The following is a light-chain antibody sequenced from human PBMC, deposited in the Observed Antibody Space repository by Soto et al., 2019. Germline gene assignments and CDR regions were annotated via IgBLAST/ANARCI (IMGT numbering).Light chain of an antibody. J-gene: IGLJ1*01. CDR1: SSDVGGYNF. V-gene: IGLV2-8*01. Sequence: QSVLTQPTSASGSPGQSVTISCTGTSSDVGGYNFVSWYQQHPGKAPKLIIYEVSNRPSGVPDRFYGSKSGNTASLTVSGLQAEYEADYYCISDAVSTSYVFGTGTKVTVL. CDR2: EVS. CDR3: ISDAVSTSYV.